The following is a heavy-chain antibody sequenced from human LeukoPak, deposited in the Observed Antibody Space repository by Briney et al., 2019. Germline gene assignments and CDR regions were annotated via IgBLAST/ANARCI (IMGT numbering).Heavy chain of an antibody. CDR3: ARISYYYDDSGHPGYFDY. CDR1: GYSISSGYY. Sequence: SETLSLTCAVSGYSISSGYYWGWIRPPPGKGLEWIAIIYYSGNSYYNPSLKSRATISVNTSKNQFSLKLSSVTAADTAQYYCARISYYYDDSGHPGYFDYWGLGTLVTVSS. V-gene: IGHV4-38-2*01. D-gene: IGHD3-22*01. J-gene: IGHJ4*02. CDR2: IYYSGNS.